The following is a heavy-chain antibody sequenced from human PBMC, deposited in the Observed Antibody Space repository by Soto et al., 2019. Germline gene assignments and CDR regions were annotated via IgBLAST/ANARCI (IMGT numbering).Heavy chain of an antibody. D-gene: IGHD2-15*01. V-gene: IGHV3-23*01. CDR3: AKDPGRSHRVDY. Sequence: GGSLRLSCAASGFTFSSFAMSWVRQAPGKGLEWVSAISGSDGSTYYADSVKGRFTISRDNSKNTLYLQMNSLRAEDTAVYYCAKDPGRSHRVDYWGQGTLVTVSS. CDR2: ISGSDGST. CDR1: GFTFSSFA. J-gene: IGHJ4*02.